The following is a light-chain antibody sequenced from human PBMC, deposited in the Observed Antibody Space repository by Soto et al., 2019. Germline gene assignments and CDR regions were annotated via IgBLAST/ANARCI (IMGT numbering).Light chain of an antibody. CDR3: QQYNSPLT. J-gene: IGKJ4*01. Sequence: EIVLTQSPGTLSLSPGERATLSCRASQSVSRSYLAWYQQKPGQAPRLLIYGVSSRATGIPDRFSGSGSGTDFTLTISRLEPEDFAVYYCQQYNSPLTFGGGTKVDIK. CDR2: GVS. CDR1: QSVSRSY. V-gene: IGKV3-20*01.